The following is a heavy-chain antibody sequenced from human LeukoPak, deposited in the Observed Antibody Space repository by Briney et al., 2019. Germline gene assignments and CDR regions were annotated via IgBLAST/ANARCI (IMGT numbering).Heavy chain of an antibody. J-gene: IGHJ3*02. CDR2: INPNSGGT. Sequence: GASVKVSCKASGYTFTGYYMHWVRQAPGQGLEWMGWINPNSGGTNYAQKFQGRVTMTRDTSISTAYMELSRLRSDDTAVYYCARQRTRYYYDSSGYYAGDAFDIWGQGTMVTVSS. D-gene: IGHD3-22*01. CDR3: ARQRTRYYYDSSGYYAGDAFDI. CDR1: GYTFTGYY. V-gene: IGHV1-2*02.